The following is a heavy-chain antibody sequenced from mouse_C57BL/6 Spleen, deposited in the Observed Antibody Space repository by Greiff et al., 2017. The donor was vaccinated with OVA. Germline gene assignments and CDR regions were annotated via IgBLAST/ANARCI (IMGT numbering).Heavy chain of an antibody. J-gene: IGHJ2*01. CDR1: GYTFTSYW. Sequence: QVQLQQPGTELVKPGASVKLSCKASGYTFTSYWMHWVKQRPGQGLEWIGNINPSNGGTNYNEKFKSKATLTVDKSSSTAYMQLSSLTSEDSAVYYCAREENYYGSSPYYFDYWGQGTTLTVAS. CDR3: AREENYYGSSPYYFDY. D-gene: IGHD1-1*01. V-gene: IGHV1-53*01. CDR2: INPSNGGT.